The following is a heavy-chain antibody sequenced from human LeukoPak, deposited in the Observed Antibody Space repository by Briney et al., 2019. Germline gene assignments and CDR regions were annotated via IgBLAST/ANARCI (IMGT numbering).Heavy chain of an antibody. CDR2: ISYTGNT. CDR1: GGSISTNY. V-gene: IGHV4-59*01. Sequence: SETLSLTCTVSGGSISTNYWRWIRQPPGKGLEWIGSISYTGNTNYNPSLKSRVTISVDASKNQFSLKLTSVTAADTAVYYCASGRLGYNSPFDSWGQGTLVTVS. J-gene: IGHJ4*01. CDR3: ASGRLGYNSPFDS. D-gene: IGHD5-24*01.